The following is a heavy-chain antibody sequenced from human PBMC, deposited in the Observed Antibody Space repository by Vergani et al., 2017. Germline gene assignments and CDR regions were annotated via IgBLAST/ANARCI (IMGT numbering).Heavy chain of an antibody. V-gene: IGHV2-70*15. CDR1: GFSLSTSGMC. D-gene: IGHD3-22*01. J-gene: IGHJ4*02. CDR2: IDWDDDK. CDR3: ARALLDYYDSSGFDY. Sequence: QVTLRESGPALVKPTQTLTLTCTFSGFSLSTSGMCVSWIRQPPGKALEWLARIDWDDDKYYSTSLKTRLTISKDTSKNQVVLTMTNMDPVDTATYYCARALLDYYDSSGFDYWGQGTLVTVSS.